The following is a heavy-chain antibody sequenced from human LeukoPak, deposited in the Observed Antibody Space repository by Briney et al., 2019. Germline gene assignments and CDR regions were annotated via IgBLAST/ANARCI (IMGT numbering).Heavy chain of an antibody. CDR2: IYTSGST. V-gene: IGHV4-4*07. D-gene: IGHD3-22*01. CDR3: ARSSGFDSSGLYFDY. Sequence: SETLSLTCTVSGGSISSYYWSWIRQPAGKGLEWIGRIYTSGSTNYNPSLKSRVTMSVDTSKNQFSLKLSSVTAADTAVYYCARSSGFDSSGLYFDYXXXGTLVTVSS. CDR1: GGSISSYY. J-gene: IGHJ4*02.